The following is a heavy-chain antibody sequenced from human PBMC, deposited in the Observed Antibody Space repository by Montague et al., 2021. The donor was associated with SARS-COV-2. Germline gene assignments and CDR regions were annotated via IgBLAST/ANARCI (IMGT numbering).Heavy chain of an antibody. CDR2: IKQDGSEK. CDR3: ARSITMVRGVRYYYGMDV. D-gene: IGHD3-10*01. J-gene: IGHJ6*02. Sequence: SLRLSCAASGFTFSSYWMTWVRQAPGKGLEWVANIKQDGSEKYYVDSVKGRFTISRDNAKNSLYLQMNSLRAGDTAVYYCARSITMVRGVRYYYGMDVWGQGTTVTVSS. CDR1: GFTFSSYW. V-gene: IGHV3-7*01.